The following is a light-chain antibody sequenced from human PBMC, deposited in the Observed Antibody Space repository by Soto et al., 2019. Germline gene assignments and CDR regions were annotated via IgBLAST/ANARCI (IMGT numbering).Light chain of an antibody. CDR1: QSVSSN. V-gene: IGKV3-15*01. J-gene: IGKJ3*01. CDR3: QHYNNWPRVFT. Sequence: EIVMPQSPATLSVSPGERATISCRASQSVSSNLAWYQQKPGQAPRLLLYGASTRATGIPARFTGSGSGTEFTLTISSLQSEDFAVYYCQHYNNWPRVFTFGPGTKVDIK. CDR2: GAS.